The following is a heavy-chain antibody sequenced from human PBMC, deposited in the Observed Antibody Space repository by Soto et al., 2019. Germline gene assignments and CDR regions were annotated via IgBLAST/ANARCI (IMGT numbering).Heavy chain of an antibody. CDR3: ATFPRSSKRGY. Sequence: EVQLVESGGDLVQPGGSLRLSCAASGFTFSSYEMNWVRQAPGKGLEWVSYISDGGSTIYYADSAKGRFTISRDNAKNSLYLQMNSLGAEDTAVYYCATFPRSSKRGYWGQGTLVTVSS. CDR1: GFTFSSYE. CDR2: ISDGGSTI. V-gene: IGHV3-48*03. D-gene: IGHD4-4*01. J-gene: IGHJ4*02.